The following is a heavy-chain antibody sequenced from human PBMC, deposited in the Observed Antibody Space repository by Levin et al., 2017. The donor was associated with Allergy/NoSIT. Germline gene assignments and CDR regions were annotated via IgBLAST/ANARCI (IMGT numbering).Heavy chain of an antibody. Sequence: SETLSLTCTVSGGSISSSSYYWGWIRQPPGKGLEWIGSIYYSGSTYYNPSLKSRVTISVDTSKNQFSLKLSSVTAADTAVYYCARHVKIFSSGWFPGYWGQGTLVTVSS. J-gene: IGHJ4*02. CDR1: GGSISSSSYY. CDR3: ARHVKIFSSGWFPGY. CDR2: IYYSGST. D-gene: IGHD6-19*01. V-gene: IGHV4-39*01.